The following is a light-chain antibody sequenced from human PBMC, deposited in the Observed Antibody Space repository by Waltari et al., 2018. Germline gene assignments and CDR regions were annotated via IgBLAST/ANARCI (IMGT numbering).Light chain of an antibody. Sequence: DIQMTQSPSTLSAFVVDRVTITCRASQSISKFLAWYQLKPGKAPKLLIYGASTLDGGVPSRFSGSGSGAEFTLTISSLQPDDVATYHCHQYHTYLWTFGQGTKVEIK. V-gene: IGKV1-5*01. CDR3: HQYHTYLWT. J-gene: IGKJ1*01. CDR1: QSISKF. CDR2: GAS.